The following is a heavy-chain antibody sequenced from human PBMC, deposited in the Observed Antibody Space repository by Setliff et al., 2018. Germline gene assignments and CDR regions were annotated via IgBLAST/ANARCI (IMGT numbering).Heavy chain of an antibody. D-gene: IGHD6-19*01. Sequence: ASVKVSCKTSGYTFTSYDINWVRQATGQGLEWMGWMNPNSGNTGYAQKFQGRVTITADKSTSTAYMELSSLRSEDTAVYYCAKDSLSGWSAVDYWGQGTLVTVSS. J-gene: IGHJ4*02. CDR1: GYTFTSYD. CDR3: AKDSLSGWSAVDY. CDR2: MNPNSGNT. V-gene: IGHV1-8*01.